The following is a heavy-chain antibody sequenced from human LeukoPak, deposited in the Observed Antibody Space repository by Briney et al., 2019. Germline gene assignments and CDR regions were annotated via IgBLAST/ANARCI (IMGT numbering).Heavy chain of an antibody. CDR1: GGSFSGYY. Sequence: SETLSLTCAVYGGSFSGYYWSGIRQPPGKGLEWIGEINHSGSTNYNPSLKSRVTISVDTSKNQFSLKLSSVTAADTAVYYCARGDGDDAFDIWGQGTMVTVSS. CDR2: INHSGST. V-gene: IGHV4-34*01. CDR3: ARGDGDDAFDI. J-gene: IGHJ3*02.